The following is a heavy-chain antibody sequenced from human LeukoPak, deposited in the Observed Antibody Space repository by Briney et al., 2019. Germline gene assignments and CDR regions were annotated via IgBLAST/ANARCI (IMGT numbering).Heavy chain of an antibody. J-gene: IGHJ4*02. D-gene: IGHD2-2*02. CDR1: DTSFTSNW. Sequence: GESLKISCTCSDTSFTSNWNGWVRQMSERGLERVGIINPAYSETRYSPSFQGQVTISVDKSITTAFLQWNSLEASDRAMYYCATQGCTTSSCHTVDFWGQGTLVTVSS. CDR3: ATQGCTTSSCHTVDF. CDR2: INPAYSET. V-gene: IGHV5-51*01.